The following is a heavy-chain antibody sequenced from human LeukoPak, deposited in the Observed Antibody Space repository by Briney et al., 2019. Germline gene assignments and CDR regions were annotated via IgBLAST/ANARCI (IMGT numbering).Heavy chain of an antibody. V-gene: IGHV4-39*01. D-gene: IGHD5-18*01. Sequence: SETLSLTCTVCGGSISSSSYYWGWVRQPPGRGVEWIGSIYYSGSTYYNPSLKSRVPISVDTSKNQFSLKLSSVTAADTAVYYCARLTPRVDTAMSDYYYYYGMDVWGQGTTVTVSS. CDR3: ARLTPRVDTAMSDYYYYYGMDV. CDR1: GGSISSSSYY. J-gene: IGHJ6*02. CDR2: IYYSGST.